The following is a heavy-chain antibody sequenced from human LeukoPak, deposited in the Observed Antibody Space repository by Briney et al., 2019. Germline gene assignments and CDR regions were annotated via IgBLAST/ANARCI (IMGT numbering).Heavy chain of an antibody. Sequence: GGSLRLSCAVSGFTFNSYDMHWVRQAPGKGLEWVSAISGGGGSTHYADFVKGRFTISRDNSKNTLYLQMNSLRAEDTAVYFCAKGAYFSGSYGFAFDYWGQGTLVTVSS. CDR1: GFTFNSYD. CDR3: AKGAYFSGSYGFAFDY. CDR2: ISGGGGST. D-gene: IGHD3-10*01. V-gene: IGHV3-23*01. J-gene: IGHJ4*02.